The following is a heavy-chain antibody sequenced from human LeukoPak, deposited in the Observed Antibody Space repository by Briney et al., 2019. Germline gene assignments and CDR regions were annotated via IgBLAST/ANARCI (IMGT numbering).Heavy chain of an antibody. V-gene: IGHV3-30*02. J-gene: IGHJ3*01. CDR1: GFTFRTYG. CDR2: IRYDGSDK. Sequence: PGGSLRLSCAASGFTFRTYGMHWVRQAPGKGLEWVTFIRYDGSDKYYADSVKGRFTISRDNSKNTLFLQMNSLRVADPAVYYCAKRADYYDSSRALYDAFDLWGQGTMVTVSS. D-gene: IGHD3-16*01. CDR3: AKRADYYDSSRALYDAFDL.